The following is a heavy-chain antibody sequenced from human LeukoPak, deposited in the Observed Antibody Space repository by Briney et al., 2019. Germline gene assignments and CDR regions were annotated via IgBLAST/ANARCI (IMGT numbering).Heavy chain of an antibody. CDR1: GGSFSGYY. V-gene: IGHV4-34*01. Sequence: KSSETLSLTCAVYGGSFSGYYWSWIRQPPGKGLEWIGEINHSESTNYNPSLKSRVTISVDTSKNQFSLKLSSVTAADTAVYYCARGRIAAAGTGLGYYFDYWGQGTLVTVSS. D-gene: IGHD6-13*01. J-gene: IGHJ4*02. CDR2: INHSEST. CDR3: ARGRIAAAGTGLGYYFDY.